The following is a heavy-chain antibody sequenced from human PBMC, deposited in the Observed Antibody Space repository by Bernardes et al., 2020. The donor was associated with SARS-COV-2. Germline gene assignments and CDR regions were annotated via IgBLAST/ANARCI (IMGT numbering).Heavy chain of an antibody. J-gene: IGHJ4*02. CDR2: VTDSGDST. Sequence: FMVPSSEASGCAIDRSTMNWLRPAPGERLGWVSTVTDSGDSTYYADSVKGRFTISRDNSKDRLYLQMNSLRAEDKAVYFCAKRRVEWELMHYFDSWGQGTLVTVS. CDR3: AKRRVEWELMHYFDS. V-gene: IGHV3-23*01. CDR1: GCAIDRST. D-gene: IGHD1-26*01.